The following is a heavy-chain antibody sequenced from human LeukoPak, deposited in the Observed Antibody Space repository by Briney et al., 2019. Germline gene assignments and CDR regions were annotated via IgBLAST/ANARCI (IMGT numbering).Heavy chain of an antibody. D-gene: IGHD6-19*01. V-gene: IGHV4-30-2*01. Sequence: SETLCLTCTVSGGSISSGGYFWSWIRLPPGKGLEWIGYIYHTGTTYYNPSLKSRVTISVDTSKNQFSLKLSSVTAADTAVYYCARLYSSGWPLECMDVWGQGTTVTVSS. CDR2: IYHTGTT. CDR3: ARLYSSGWPLECMDV. J-gene: IGHJ6*02. CDR1: GGSISSGGYF.